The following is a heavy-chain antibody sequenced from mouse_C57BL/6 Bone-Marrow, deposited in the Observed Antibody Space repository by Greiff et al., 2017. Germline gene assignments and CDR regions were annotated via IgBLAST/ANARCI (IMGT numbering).Heavy chain of an antibody. D-gene: IGHD2-4*01. V-gene: IGHV1-19*01. CDR2: INPYNGGT. J-gene: IGHJ2*01. CDR1: GYTFTDYY. Sequence: EVQLQQSGPVLVKPGASVKMSCKASGYTFTDYYMNWVKQSHGKSLEWIGVINPYNGGTSYNQKFKGKATLTVDKSSSTAYMELNSLTSEDSAVYYCATYDYDVDYWGQGTTLTVSS. CDR3: ATYDYDVDY.